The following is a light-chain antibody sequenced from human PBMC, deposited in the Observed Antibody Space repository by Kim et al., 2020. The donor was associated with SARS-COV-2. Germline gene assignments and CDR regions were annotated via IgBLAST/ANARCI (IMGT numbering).Light chain of an antibody. CDR3: QAWDSSTNWV. J-gene: IGLJ3*02. V-gene: IGLV3-1*01. CDR1: KLGDKY. Sequence: SYELTQPPSVSVSPGQTASITCSGDKLGDKYACWYQQKPGQSPVLVIYQDSKRPSGIPERFSGSNSGNTATLTISGTRAMDEADYYCQAWDSSTNWVFGG. CDR2: QDS.